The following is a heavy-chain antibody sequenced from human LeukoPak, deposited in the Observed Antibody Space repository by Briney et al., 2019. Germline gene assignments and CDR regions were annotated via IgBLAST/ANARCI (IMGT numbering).Heavy chain of an antibody. CDR1: GGSVSSGSYY. J-gene: IGHJ4*02. CDR2: IYYIGTT. V-gene: IGHV4-61*01. Sequence: TSETLSLTCTVFGGSVSSGSYYWSWIRQPPGKGLEWIGYIYYIGTTNYNPSLKSRVTISADTSKNQFSLKLSSVTAADTAVYYCARSSRYGSCDYWGQGTLVTVSS. D-gene: IGHD3-16*01. CDR3: ARSSRYGSCDY.